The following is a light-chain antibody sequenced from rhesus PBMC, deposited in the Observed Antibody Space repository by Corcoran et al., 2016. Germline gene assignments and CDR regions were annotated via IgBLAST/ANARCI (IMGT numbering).Light chain of an antibody. V-gene: IGKV1-38*01. CDR1: QGISSY. CDR3: QQRNTFPFT. CDR2: DAS. J-gene: IGKJ3*01. Sequence: DIQLTQSPSSLSASVGDRVTITCRASQGISSYLAWYQQKLGKAPKLLIFDASSLQSGVPSRISGSGSGIEFTLTISRLQPEDFATYYCQQRNTFPFTFGPGTKLDIK.